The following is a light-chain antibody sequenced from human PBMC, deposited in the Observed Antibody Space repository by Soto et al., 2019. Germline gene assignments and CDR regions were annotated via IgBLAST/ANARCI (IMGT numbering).Light chain of an antibody. CDR1: SSDVGGYNY. Sequence: QSALTQPASVSGSPGQSITISCTGTSSDVGGYNYVSWYQQHPGKAPKLMIYEVSNRPSGVSNRFSDSKSGNTASLTISGLQAEDEADYYCSSYTSSSTPYVFGTGT. CDR2: EVS. V-gene: IGLV2-14*01. J-gene: IGLJ1*01. CDR3: SSYTSSSTPYV.